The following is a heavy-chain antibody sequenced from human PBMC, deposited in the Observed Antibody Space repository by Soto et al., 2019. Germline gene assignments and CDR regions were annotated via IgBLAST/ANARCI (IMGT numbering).Heavy chain of an antibody. CDR3: ARERRGSNWFDP. J-gene: IGHJ5*02. CDR2: ISNSGST. D-gene: IGHD5-12*01. CDR1: GGSISSSGYY. Sequence: PSETLSLTCTVSGGSISSSGYYWAWIRQPPGRGLEWIASISNSGSTYYTPSLKGRVTISQDTSKNQFSLSLNSVTAADTARYFCARERRGSNWFDPWGQGTLVTVSS. V-gene: IGHV4-39*02.